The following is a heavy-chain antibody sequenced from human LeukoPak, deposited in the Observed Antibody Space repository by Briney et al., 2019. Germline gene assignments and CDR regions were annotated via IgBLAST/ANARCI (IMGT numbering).Heavy chain of an antibody. CDR2: MNPNSGNT. J-gene: IGHJ4*02. V-gene: IGHV1-8*01. Sequence: GASVKVSCKASGYTFTTYDINWVRQATGQGLEWMGWMNPNSGNTGYAQKFQGRVTMTRSTLISTAYMELSSLRSEDTAVYYCAKDQSSPIAAAGMFGYWGQGTLVTVSS. CDR3: AKDQSSPIAAAGMFGY. CDR1: GYTFTTYD. D-gene: IGHD6-13*01.